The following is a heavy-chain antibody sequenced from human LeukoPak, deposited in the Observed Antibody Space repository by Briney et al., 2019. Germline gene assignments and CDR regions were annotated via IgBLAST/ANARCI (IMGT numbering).Heavy chain of an antibody. J-gene: IGHJ3*02. Sequence: PGGSLRLSCAASGFTFSNAWMSWVRQAPGKGLEWVSSISSSSSYIYYADSVKGRFTISRDNSKNTLYLQMNSLRADDTAVYYCAREPVVPAAINAFDIWGQGTMVTVSS. CDR2: ISSSSSYI. CDR3: AREPVVPAAINAFDI. CDR1: GFTFSNAW. V-gene: IGHV3-21*04. D-gene: IGHD2-2*01.